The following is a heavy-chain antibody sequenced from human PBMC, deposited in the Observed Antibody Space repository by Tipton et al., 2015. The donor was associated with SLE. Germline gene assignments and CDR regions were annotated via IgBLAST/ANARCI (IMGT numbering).Heavy chain of an antibody. CDR1: GASISSSGYY. CDR3: ARHNDILTDYPAAPFDS. Sequence: TLSLTCIVSGASISSSGYYWSWIRQPPGKGLEWIGYVYYSGTTNYSPSLSGRLTLSVDTSKNQFSLKLSSVTAADTAIYYCARHNDILTDYPAAPFDSWGQGTLVTVSS. J-gene: IGHJ4*02. D-gene: IGHD3-9*01. CDR2: VYYSGTT. V-gene: IGHV4-61*08.